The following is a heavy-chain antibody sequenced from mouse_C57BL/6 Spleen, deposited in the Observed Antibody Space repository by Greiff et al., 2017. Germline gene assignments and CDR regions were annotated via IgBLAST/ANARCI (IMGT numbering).Heavy chain of an antibody. CDR1: GYTFTSYW. J-gene: IGHJ2*01. V-gene: IGHV1-52*01. CDR2: IDPSDSET. D-gene: IGHD2-2*01. Sequence: QVQLKQPGAELVRPGSSVKLSCKASGYTFTSYWMHWVKQRPIQGLEWIGNIDPSDSETHYNQKFKDKATLTVDKSSSTAYMQLSSLTSEDSAVYYCARWGVTTLDYWGQGTTLTVSS. CDR3: ARWGVTTLDY.